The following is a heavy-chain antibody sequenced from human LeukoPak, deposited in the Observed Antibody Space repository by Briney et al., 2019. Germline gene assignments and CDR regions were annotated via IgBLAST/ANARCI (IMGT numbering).Heavy chain of an antibody. Sequence: ASVKVSCKASGYTFTSYYMHWVRQAPGQGLEWMGIINPSGGSTSYAQKFQGRVTMTRDTSTSTVYMELSRLRSDDTAVYYCARDRARVGAPYDYWGQGTLVTVSS. D-gene: IGHD1-26*01. V-gene: IGHV1-46*01. J-gene: IGHJ4*02. CDR2: INPSGGST. CDR1: GYTFTSYY. CDR3: ARDRARVGAPYDY.